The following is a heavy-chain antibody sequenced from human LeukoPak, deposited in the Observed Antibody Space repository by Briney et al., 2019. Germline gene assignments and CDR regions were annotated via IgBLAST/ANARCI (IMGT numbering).Heavy chain of an antibody. V-gene: IGHV3-7*01. J-gene: IGHJ4*02. CDR2: IKQDGSEK. CDR1: GFTFSSYW. D-gene: IGHD3-10*01. Sequence: GGSLRLSCAASGFTFSSYWMSWVSQAPGKGLEWVANIKQDGSEKYYVDSVKGGFTISRDNDKKSLYMQMKSLRAEDTAVYYCARDPHYGSGSYGYFDYWGQGTLVTVSS. CDR3: ARDPHYGSGSYGYFDY.